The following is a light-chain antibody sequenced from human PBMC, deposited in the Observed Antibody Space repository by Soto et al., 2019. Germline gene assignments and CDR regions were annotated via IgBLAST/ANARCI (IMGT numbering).Light chain of an antibody. Sequence: DIQMTQSPSSLSASVGDRVNITCRASQSISSYLNWYQQKPGKAPKLLVYAASILDSGVPSRFSGSGFGTDFTLVIDSLQPDDFATYYCHQSYMTPPTFGQG. J-gene: IGKJ2*01. V-gene: IGKV1-39*01. CDR1: QSISSY. CDR3: HQSYMTPPT. CDR2: AAS.